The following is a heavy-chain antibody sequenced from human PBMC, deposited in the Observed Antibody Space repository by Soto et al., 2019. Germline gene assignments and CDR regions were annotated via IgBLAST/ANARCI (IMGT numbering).Heavy chain of an antibody. CDR3: AREMITMIGGVAFDI. D-gene: IGHD3-22*01. V-gene: IGHV3-21*01. Sequence: GGSLRLSCAASGFTFSSYSMNWVRQAPGKGLEWVSSISSSSSYIYYADSVKGRFTISRDNAKNSLYLQMNSLRAEDTAVYYCAREMITMIGGVAFDIWGQGTMVTVSS. J-gene: IGHJ3*02. CDR2: ISSSSSYI. CDR1: GFTFSSYS.